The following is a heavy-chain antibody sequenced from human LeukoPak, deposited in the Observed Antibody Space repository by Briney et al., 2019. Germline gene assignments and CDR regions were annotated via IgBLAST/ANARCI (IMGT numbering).Heavy chain of an antibody. CDR1: GFTFDDYT. D-gene: IGHD2-8*01. CDR3: ARDEDCTKGVCYLRDGMDV. Sequence: QPGGSLRLSCAASGFTFDDYTMHWVRQAPGKGLEWVSYISGSSNTIHYADSVKGRFTISRDNAKNSLYLQMNSLRAEDTAVYYCARDEDCTKGVCYLRDGMDVRGQGTTVTVSS. V-gene: IGHV3-48*01. J-gene: IGHJ6*02. CDR2: ISGSSNTI.